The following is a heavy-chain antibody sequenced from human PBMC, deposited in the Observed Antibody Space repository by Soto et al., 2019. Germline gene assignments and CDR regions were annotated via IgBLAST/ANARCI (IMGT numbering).Heavy chain of an antibody. Sequence: TSETLSLTCTVSGGSISSYYWSWIRQPPGKGLEWIGYIYYSGSTNYNPSLKSRVTISVDTSKNQFSLKLSSVTAADTAVYYCARHRVRGVIRDKYYFDYWGQGTLVTVSS. V-gene: IGHV4-59*08. CDR3: ARHRVRGVIRDKYYFDY. CDR1: GGSISSYY. J-gene: IGHJ4*02. D-gene: IGHD3-10*01. CDR2: IYYSGST.